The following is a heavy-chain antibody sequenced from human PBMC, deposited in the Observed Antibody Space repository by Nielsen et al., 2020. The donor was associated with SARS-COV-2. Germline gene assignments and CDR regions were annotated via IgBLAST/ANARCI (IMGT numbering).Heavy chain of an antibody. J-gene: IGHJ3*02. CDR1: GFTVSSNY. CDR3: ARAEKGYFDWLTTGLGAFDI. CDR2: IYSGGST. D-gene: IGHD3-9*01. Sequence: GGSLRLSCAASGFTVSSNYMSWVRQAPGKGLEWVSVIYSGGSTYYADSVKGRFTISRDNSKNTLYLQMNSLRAEDTAVYYCARAEKGYFDWLTTGLGAFDIWGQGTMVTVSS. V-gene: IGHV3-53*01.